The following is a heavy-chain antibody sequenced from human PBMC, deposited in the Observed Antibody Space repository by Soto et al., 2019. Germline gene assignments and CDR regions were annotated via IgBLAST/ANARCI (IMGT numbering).Heavy chain of an antibody. V-gene: IGHV4-39*01. CDR1: GGSISSSSYY. CDR2: IYYSGST. D-gene: IGHD2-15*01. CDR3: AGGKGLGYCSGGSCYPYYMDV. Sequence: QLLESGPGLVKPSETLSLTCTVSGGSISSSSYYWGWIRQPPGKGLEWIGSIYYSGSTYYNPSLKSRVTISVDTSKNQFSLKLSSVTAADTAVYYCAGGKGLGYCSGGSCYPYYMDVWGKGTTVTVSS. J-gene: IGHJ6*03.